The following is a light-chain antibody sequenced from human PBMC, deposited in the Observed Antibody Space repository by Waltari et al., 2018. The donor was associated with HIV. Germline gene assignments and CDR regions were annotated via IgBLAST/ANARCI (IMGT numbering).Light chain of an antibody. CDR2: RAP. CDR3: AAWDDSLSPHVV. CDR1: SSNIGSNY. V-gene: IGLV1-47*01. Sequence: QSVLTQPPSASGTPGQRVTISCSGSSSNIGSNYVYWYQHLPGTPPKLLIYRAPQRPSRVPDRFSGSKSGTSASLAISGLRSEDEADYYCAAWDDSLSPHVVFGAGTKLTVL. J-gene: IGLJ2*01.